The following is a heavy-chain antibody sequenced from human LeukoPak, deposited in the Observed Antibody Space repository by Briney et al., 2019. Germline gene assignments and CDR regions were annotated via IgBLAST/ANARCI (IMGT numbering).Heavy chain of an antibody. D-gene: IGHD2-15*01. CDR1: GYDFTSYW. J-gene: IGHJ3*02. Sequence: GESLKISCKGSGYDFTSYWIGWVRQMPGKGLEWMGIIYPGDSDTRYSPSFQGQVAISADKSISTTYLQWSSLKASDTAMYYCALSREPWSHDAFDIWGQGTMVTVSS. CDR2: IYPGDSDT. V-gene: IGHV5-51*01. CDR3: ALSREPWSHDAFDI.